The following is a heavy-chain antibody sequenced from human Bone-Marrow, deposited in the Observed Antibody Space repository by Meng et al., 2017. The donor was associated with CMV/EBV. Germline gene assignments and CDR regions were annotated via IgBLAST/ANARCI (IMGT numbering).Heavy chain of an antibody. J-gene: IGHJ4*02. CDR3: ARSQMPAVGYYFDY. D-gene: IGHD2-8*02. CDR2: IIPILEMA. V-gene: IGHV1-69*02. CDR1: GYTFTNYY. Sequence: SVKVSCKASGYTFTNYYMHWVRQAPGQGLEWMGRIIPILEMADYAQSFQGRVTISADKSTSTVYMGMSSLRSDDTAVYYCARSQMPAVGYYFDYWGQGTLVTVSS.